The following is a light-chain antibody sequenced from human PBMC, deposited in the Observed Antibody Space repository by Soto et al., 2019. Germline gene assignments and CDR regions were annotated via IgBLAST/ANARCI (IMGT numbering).Light chain of an antibody. CDR3: GAWDSSLSGVL. CDR1: TSNIGNNY. Sequence: QSVLTQPPSVSAAPGQQVTISCSGETSNIGNNYVSWYQQLPGAAPKLLIYDTNNRHSEIPDRFSGSRSGTSATLAITGLQAGDEGVYYCGAWDSSLSGVLFGGGTKLTVL. V-gene: IGLV1-51*01. CDR2: DTN. J-gene: IGLJ2*01.